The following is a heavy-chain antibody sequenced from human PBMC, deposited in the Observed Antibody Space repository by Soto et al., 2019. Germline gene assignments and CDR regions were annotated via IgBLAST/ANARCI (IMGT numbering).Heavy chain of an antibody. D-gene: IGHD3-10*01. CDR3: ARVRVSGYYYGSGSYSPGGYYYYYMDV. Sequence: GGSLRLSCAASGFTFSSYWMSWVRQAPGKGLEWVANIKQDGSEKYYVDSVKGRFTISRDNAKNSLYLQMNSLRAEDTAVYYCARVRVSGYYYGSGSYSPGGYYYYYMDVWGKGTTVTVSS. CDR1: GFTFSSYW. V-gene: IGHV3-7*01. J-gene: IGHJ6*03. CDR2: IKQDGSEK.